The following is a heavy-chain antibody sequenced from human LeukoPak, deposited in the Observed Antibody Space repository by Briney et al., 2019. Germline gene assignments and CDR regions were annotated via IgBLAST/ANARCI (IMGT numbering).Heavy chain of an antibody. CDR3: ARGPMVRTNLFDY. J-gene: IGHJ4*02. Sequence: GGSLRLSCAASGFTFSSYWMHWVRKAPGKGLVWVSRINSDGSRTSYADSVKGRFTISRDNAKNTLYLQMNSLRAEDTAVYYCARGPMVRTNLFDYWGQGTLVTVSS. CDR2: INSDGSRT. CDR1: GFTFSSYW. D-gene: IGHD3-10*01. V-gene: IGHV3-74*01.